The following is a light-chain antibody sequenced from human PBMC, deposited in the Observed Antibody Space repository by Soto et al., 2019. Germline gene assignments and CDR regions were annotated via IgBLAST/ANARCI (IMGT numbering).Light chain of an antibody. V-gene: IGLV2-14*01. CDR3: SSYSSSGTLYV. J-gene: IGLJ1*01. CDR2: DVN. Sequence: QSALTQPASVSGSPGQSITISCTGTSSDVGAYNYVSWYQHHPGKAPKLTIYDVNNRPSGISNRFFGSKSGNTASLTISGLQDEDEADYYCSSYSSSGTLYVFETGTKVTVL. CDR1: SSDVGAYNY.